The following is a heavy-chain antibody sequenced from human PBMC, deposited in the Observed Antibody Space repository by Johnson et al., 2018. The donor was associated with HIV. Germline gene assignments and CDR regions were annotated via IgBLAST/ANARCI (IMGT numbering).Heavy chain of an antibody. CDR1: GFTFDDYG. CDR2: ISWNGGTT. CDR3: ARGTNYYDSSAYHVGNAFDF. J-gene: IGHJ3*01. D-gene: IGHD3-22*01. V-gene: IGHV3-20*04. Sequence: VQLVESGGGVVRPGGSLRLSCAASGFTFDDYGMNWVRQAPGKGLEGVSDISWNGGTTGYADSVKGRFTISRDNARKSLYLQMSSLRAEDTAFYYCARGTNYYDSSAYHVGNAFDFWGRGTRVTVSS.